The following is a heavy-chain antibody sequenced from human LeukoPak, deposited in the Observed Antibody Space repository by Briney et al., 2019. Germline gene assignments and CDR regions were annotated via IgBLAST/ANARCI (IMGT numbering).Heavy chain of an antibody. J-gene: IGHJ4*02. Sequence: HWASVKVSCKASGYTFTGYYMHWVRQAPGQGLEWMGRINPNSGGTNYAQKFQGRVTMTRDTSISTAYMELSRLRSDDTAVYYCARGKSYRGAYYFDYWGQGTLVTVSS. CDR3: ARGKSYRGAYYFDY. CDR1: GYTFTGYY. CDR2: INPNSGGT. D-gene: IGHD1-26*01. V-gene: IGHV1-2*06.